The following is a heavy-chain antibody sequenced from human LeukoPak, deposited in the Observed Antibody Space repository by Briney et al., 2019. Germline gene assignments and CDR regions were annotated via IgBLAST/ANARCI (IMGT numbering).Heavy chain of an antibody. V-gene: IGHV3-23*01. CDR1: GLTFSGYD. D-gene: IGHD6-6*01. CDR2: ISGSGDTT. J-gene: IGHJ4*02. CDR3: ALYSRSWGGD. Sequence: GGSLTLSCAASGLTFSGYDMNWVRQAPGNGLEWVSGISGSGDTTWYADSVKGRFTISRDNSKSTLYLQMNSLRAEDTAVYYCALYSRSWGGDWGQGTLVSVSS.